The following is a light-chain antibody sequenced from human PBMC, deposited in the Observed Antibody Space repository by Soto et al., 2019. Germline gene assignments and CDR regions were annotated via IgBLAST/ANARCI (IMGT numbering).Light chain of an antibody. V-gene: IGLV2-14*01. CDR1: SSDVGGYKY. J-gene: IGLJ2*01. Sequence: QSALTQPASVSGSPGQSITISCTGTSSDVGGYKYVSWYQQHPGKAPKLMIYDVSNRPSGVSNRFSGSKSGTTASLTISGLQAEEEADYYCSSYTSSSTVVFGGGTKLTVL. CDR3: SSYTSSSTVV. CDR2: DVS.